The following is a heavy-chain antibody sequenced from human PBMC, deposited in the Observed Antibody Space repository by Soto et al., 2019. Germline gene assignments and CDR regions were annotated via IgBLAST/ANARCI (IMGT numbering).Heavy chain of an antibody. CDR1: GDSINSGGDS. CDR2: IYYSGST. D-gene: IGHD6-13*01. CDR3: ARDRQQQLTQGYYYGMDV. Sequence: SETLSLTCSVSGDSINSGGDSWSWVRQHPGKGLEWIGNIYYSGSTYSNPSLKSRVTISVDTSKNQFSLKLSSVTAADTAVYYCARDRQQQLTQGYYYGMDVWGQGTTVTVSS. J-gene: IGHJ6*02. V-gene: IGHV4-31*03.